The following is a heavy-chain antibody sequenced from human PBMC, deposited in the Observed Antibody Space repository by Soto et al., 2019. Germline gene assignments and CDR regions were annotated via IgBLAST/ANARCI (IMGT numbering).Heavy chain of an antibody. V-gene: IGHV3-7*01. D-gene: IGHD3-16*02. J-gene: IGHJ4*02. CDR2: IKQDGSEK. CDR1: GFTFSSYW. Sequence: EVQLVESGGGLVQPGGSLRLSCAASGFTFSSYWMSWVRQAPGKGLEWVANIKQDGSEKYYVDSVKGRFTISRDNAKNSLYLQMNSLRAEDTAVYYCARVVGGGTWGSYRRWGQGTLVTVSS. CDR3: ARVVGGGTWGSYRR.